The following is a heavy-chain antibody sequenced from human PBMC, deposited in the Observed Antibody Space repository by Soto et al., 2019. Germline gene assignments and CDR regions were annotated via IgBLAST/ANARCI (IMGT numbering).Heavy chain of an antibody. CDR3: ASAERVTIFGVVTNGMDV. CDR2: ISYDGSNK. V-gene: IGHV3-30*03. J-gene: IGHJ6*02. Sequence: GGSLRLSCAASGFTFSSYGMHWVRQAPGKGLEWVAVISYDGSNKYYADSVKGRFTISRDNSKNTLYLQMNSLRAEDTAVYYCASAERVTIFGVVTNGMDVWGQGTTVTVSS. D-gene: IGHD3-3*01. CDR1: GFTFSSYG.